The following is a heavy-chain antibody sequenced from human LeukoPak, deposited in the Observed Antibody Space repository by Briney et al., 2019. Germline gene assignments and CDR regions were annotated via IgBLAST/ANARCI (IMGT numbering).Heavy chain of an antibody. V-gene: IGHV3-15*01. CDR1: GFTFSNAW. J-gene: IGHJ4*02. CDR3: TTVNYYDSSGYFPYFDY. Sequence: PGGSLRLSCAASGFTFSNAWMSWVRQAPGKGLEWVGRIKSKTDGGTTDYAAPVKGRFTISRDDSKNTLYLQMNSLKTEDTAVYYCTTVNYYDSSGYFPYFDYWGQGTLVTVSS. D-gene: IGHD3-22*01. CDR2: IKSKTDGGTT.